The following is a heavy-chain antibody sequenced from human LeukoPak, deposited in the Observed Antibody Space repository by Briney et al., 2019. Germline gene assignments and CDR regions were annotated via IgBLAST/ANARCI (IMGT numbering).Heavy chain of an antibody. J-gene: IGHJ4*02. CDR2: IYASGST. D-gene: IGHD1-26*01. CDR1: GGSISSYY. V-gene: IGHV4-4*07. CDR3: ARENSGSYREFDY. Sequence: SETLSLTCTVSGGSISSYYWSWIRQPAGKGLEWIGRIYASGSTNYNASLKSRVSMSVDTSKNQFSLKLSSVTAADTAVFYCARENSGSYREFDYWGQGALVTVSS.